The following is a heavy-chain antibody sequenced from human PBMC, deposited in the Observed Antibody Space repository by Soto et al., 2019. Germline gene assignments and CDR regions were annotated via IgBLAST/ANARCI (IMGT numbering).Heavy chain of an antibody. CDR3: ANGPEYDILTGCDY. D-gene: IGHD3-9*01. CDR2: ISGGGGST. V-gene: IGHV3-23*01. Sequence: EVQLLESGGGFVQPGESLRQSCAASGFTFSLSAMSWVRQAPGRGLEWVSSISGGGGSTEYADSVKGRFTISRDNSKDTVHLQMNSLRAEDTAVYYCANGPEYDILTGCDYWGQGALVTVSS. CDR1: GFTFSLSA. J-gene: IGHJ4*02.